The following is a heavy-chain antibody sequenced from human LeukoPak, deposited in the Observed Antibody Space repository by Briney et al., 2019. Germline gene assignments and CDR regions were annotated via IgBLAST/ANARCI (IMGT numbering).Heavy chain of an antibody. V-gene: IGHV4-31*03. CDR2: IYYSGST. Sequence: PSQTLSLTCTVSGGSISSGGYYWSWIRQHPGKGLEWIGYIYYSGSTYYNPSLKSRVTISVDTSKNQFSLKLSSVTAADTAVYYCARVPYDFWSGYYAYFDYWGQGTLVTVSS. J-gene: IGHJ4*02. D-gene: IGHD3-3*01. CDR3: ARVPYDFWSGYYAYFDY. CDR1: GGSISSGGYY.